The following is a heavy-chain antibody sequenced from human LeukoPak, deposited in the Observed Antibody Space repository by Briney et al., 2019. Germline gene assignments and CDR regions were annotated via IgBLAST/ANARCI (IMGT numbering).Heavy chain of an antibody. CDR2: IYYSGSP. CDR3: ARSRDGYNIDQ. D-gene: IGHD5-24*01. J-gene: IGHJ4*02. Sequence: SETLSLTCTVSGGCISSSSYYWGWIRQPPGKGLEWIGSIYYSGSPYYNPSLKSRLTISVDTSKNQFSLELSSVTAADTAVYYCARSRDGYNIDQWGQGTLVTVSS. V-gene: IGHV4-39*01. CDR1: GGCISSSSYY.